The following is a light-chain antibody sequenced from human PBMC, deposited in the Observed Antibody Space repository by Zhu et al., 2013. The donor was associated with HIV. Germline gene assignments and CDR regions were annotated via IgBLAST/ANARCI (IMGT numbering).Light chain of an antibody. CDR2: GKN. Sequence: SSELTQDPAVSVALGQTVRITCQGDSLRSYYASWYQQKPGQAPLLVIYGKNNRPSGIPDRFSGSSSGNTASLTITGAQAEDEADYYCNSRDSSGNHPVFGGGTKLTVL. V-gene: IGLV3-19*01. J-gene: IGLJ2*01. CDR1: SLRSYY. CDR3: NSRDSSGNHPV.